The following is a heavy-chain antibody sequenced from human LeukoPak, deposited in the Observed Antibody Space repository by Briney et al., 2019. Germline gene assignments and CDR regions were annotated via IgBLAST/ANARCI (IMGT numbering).Heavy chain of an antibody. Sequence: ASVKVSCRASGYTFTSYGISWVRQAPGQGLEWMGWISAYNDNTNYAQKLQGRVTMTTDTSTSTAYMELRSLRSDDTAVYYCARDQGFGYYDYVWGSYRLYYFDYWGQGTLVTVSS. CDR2: ISAYNDNT. CDR1: GYTFTSYG. CDR3: ARDQGFGYYDYVWGSYRLYYFDY. J-gene: IGHJ4*02. D-gene: IGHD3-16*02. V-gene: IGHV1-18*04.